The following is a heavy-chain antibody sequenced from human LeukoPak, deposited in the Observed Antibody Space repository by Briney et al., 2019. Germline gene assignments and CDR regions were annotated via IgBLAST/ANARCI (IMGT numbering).Heavy chain of an antibody. V-gene: IGHV1-18*01. CDR1: GYTFTSYG. Sequence: ASVKVSCKASGYTFTSYGISWVRQAPGQGLEWMGWISAYNGNTNYAQKLQGRVTMTTDTSTSTAYMELSSLRSEDTAVYYCATPGYSSSWYSLPSYFQHWGQGTLVTVSS. J-gene: IGHJ1*01. CDR3: ATPGYSSSWYSLPSYFQH. CDR2: ISAYNGNT. D-gene: IGHD6-13*01.